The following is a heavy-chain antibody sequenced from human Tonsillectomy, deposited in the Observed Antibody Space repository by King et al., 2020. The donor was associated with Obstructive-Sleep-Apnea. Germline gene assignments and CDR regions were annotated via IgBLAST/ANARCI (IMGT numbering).Heavy chain of an antibody. J-gene: IGHJ4*02. V-gene: IGHV4-4*02. Sequence: VQLQESGPGLVKPSGTLSLTCAVSGGSISSKNWWTWVRQPPGKGLEWFGEIYHSGSTNYNPSLESRVTISVDKSENQFSLKLSSVTAADTAVYYCASRGSPDYWGQGTLVTVSS. CDR3: ASRGSPDY. CDR2: IYHSGST. CDR1: GGSISSKNW. D-gene: IGHD3-10*01.